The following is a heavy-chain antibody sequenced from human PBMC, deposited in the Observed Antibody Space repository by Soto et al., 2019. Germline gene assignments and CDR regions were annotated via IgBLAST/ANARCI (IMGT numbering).Heavy chain of an antibody. CDR2: ISSSSSYI. D-gene: IGHD3-3*01. J-gene: IGHJ3*02. V-gene: IGHV3-21*01. CDR1: GFTFSSYS. CDR3: ARDLGYYDFWSGYYLNAFDI. Sequence: EVQLVESGGGLVKPGGSLRLSCAASGFTFSSYSMNWVRQAPGKGLEWVSSISSSSSYIYYADSVKGRFTISRDNAKNSLYLQMNSLRAEDKAVNYCARDLGYYDFWSGYYLNAFDIWGQGTMVTVSS.